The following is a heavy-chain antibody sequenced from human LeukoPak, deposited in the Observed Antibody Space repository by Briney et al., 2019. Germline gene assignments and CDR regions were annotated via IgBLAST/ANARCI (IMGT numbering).Heavy chain of an antibody. J-gene: IGHJ4*02. CDR2: INAGNGNT. CDR1: GYAFTNYA. D-gene: IGHD6-13*01. CDR3: ARAPIAAAGPDY. Sequence: ASVKVSCKASGYAFTNYAMHWVRQAPGQRLEWMGWINAGNGNTKYSQEFQGRVTITRDTSASTAYMELSSLRSEDMAVYYCARAPIAAAGPDYWGQGTLVTVSS. V-gene: IGHV1-3*03.